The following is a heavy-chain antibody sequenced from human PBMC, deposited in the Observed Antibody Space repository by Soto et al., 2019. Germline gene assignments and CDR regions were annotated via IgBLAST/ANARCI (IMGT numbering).Heavy chain of an antibody. CDR1: GFNFSSYA. CDR3: AKDLDSSGYYGMDV. J-gene: IGHJ6*02. CDR2: ISGSGGTT. V-gene: IGHV3-23*01. D-gene: IGHD3-22*01. Sequence: EVQLLESGGGLVQPGGSPRLSCAASGFNFSSYAMSWVRQAPGKGLEWVSTISGSGGTTYYADSVKGRFTMSRDNSKNTLYLQRNSLRVEDTAVYYCAKDLDSSGYYGMDVWGQGTTVTVSS.